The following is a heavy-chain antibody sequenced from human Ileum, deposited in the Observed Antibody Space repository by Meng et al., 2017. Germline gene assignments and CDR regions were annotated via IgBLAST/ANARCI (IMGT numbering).Heavy chain of an antibody. CDR1: GYSFTSYW. V-gene: IGHV5-51*01. CDR2: IYLGDSDT. CDR3: ATQSIASARWDAFDI. Sequence: GESLKISCEGSGYSFTSYWFGWGRQMPGKCLEWLGIIYLGDSDTRYSPSFQGQVTISADKSISTAYLQWSSLEASDTAMYYCATQSIASARWDAFDIWGQGTMVTVSS. D-gene: IGHD6-13*01. J-gene: IGHJ3*02.